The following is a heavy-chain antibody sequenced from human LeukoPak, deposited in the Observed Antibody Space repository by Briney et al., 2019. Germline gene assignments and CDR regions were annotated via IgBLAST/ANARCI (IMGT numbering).Heavy chain of an antibody. D-gene: IGHD3-3*01. V-gene: IGHV3-30*02. Sequence: GGSLRLSCAASTFTFSSYNMNWVRQAPGKGLEWVAFIRYDGSNKYYADSVKGRFTISRDNSKNTLYLQMNSLRAEDTAVYYCARVESGFYYYYMDVWGKGTTVTVSS. CDR1: TFTFSSYN. CDR2: IRYDGSNK. CDR3: ARVESGFYYYYMDV. J-gene: IGHJ6*03.